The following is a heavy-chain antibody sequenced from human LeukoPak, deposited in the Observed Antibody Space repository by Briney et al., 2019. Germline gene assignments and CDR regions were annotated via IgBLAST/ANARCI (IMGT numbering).Heavy chain of an antibody. CDR3: ARDLLPSYMDV. V-gene: IGHV3-30*01. J-gene: IGHJ6*03. CDR1: GFTFSSYD. D-gene: IGHD5-18*01. Sequence: GGSLRLSCAASGFTFSSYDTHWVRQAPGKGGEWVALISYDASDKYSAPSVTGRFSISRDNSTYTLYLQMNSLRAEDTAVYYCARDLLPSYMDVWGKGTTVTVSS. CDR2: ISYDASDK.